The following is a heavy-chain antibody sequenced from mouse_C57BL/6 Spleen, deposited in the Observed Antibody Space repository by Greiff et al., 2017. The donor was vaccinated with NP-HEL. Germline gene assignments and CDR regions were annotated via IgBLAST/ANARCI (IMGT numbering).Heavy chain of an antibody. CDR3: ARMEGAKGRNYYGSSWYFDV. J-gene: IGHJ1*03. D-gene: IGHD1-1*01. V-gene: IGHV2-9-1*01. CDR1: GFSLTSYA. CDR2: IWTGGGT. Sequence: QVQLQQSGPGLVAPSQSLSITCTVSGFSLTSYAISWVRQPPGKGLEWLGVIWTGGGTNYNSALKSRLSISKDNSKSQVFLKMNSLQTDDTARYYCARMEGAKGRNYYGSSWYFDVWGTGTTVTVSS.